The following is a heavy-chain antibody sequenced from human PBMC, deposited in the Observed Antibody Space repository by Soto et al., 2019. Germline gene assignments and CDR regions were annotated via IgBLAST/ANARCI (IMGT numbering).Heavy chain of an antibody. CDR1: GFTISSYG. CDR3: AKPPTTVTTGDAFDI. V-gene: IGHV3-30*18. J-gene: IGHJ3*02. CDR2: ISYDGSNK. D-gene: IGHD4-17*01. Sequence: QVQLEESGGGVVQPGRSLRLSCAASGFTISSYGMHWVRQAPGKGLEWVAVISYDGSNKYYADSVKGRFTISRDNSKNTLYLQMNSLRAEDTAVYYCAKPPTTVTTGDAFDIWGQGTMVTVSS.